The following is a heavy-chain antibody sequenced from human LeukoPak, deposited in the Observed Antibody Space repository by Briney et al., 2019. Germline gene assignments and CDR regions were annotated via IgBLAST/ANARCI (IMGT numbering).Heavy chain of an antibody. J-gene: IGHJ4*02. CDR2: VTPSGGST. D-gene: IGHD4-17*01. CDR1: GYTFTDYF. V-gene: IGHV1-46*01. CDR3: ARAPKRSSTSDSYGYFDY. Sequence: ASVKVSCKASGYTFTDYFIHWVRQAPGQVLEWMGVVTPSGGSTRYAQKFQGRVTMTRDTSTSTVYMELSSLRSEDTAVFYCARAPKRSSTSDSYGYFDYWGQGTLVTVSS.